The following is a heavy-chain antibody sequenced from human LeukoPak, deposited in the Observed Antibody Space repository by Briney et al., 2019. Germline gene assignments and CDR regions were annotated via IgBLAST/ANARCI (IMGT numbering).Heavy chain of an antibody. Sequence: GGSLRLPCAAPGFTFSSYSMNWVRQAPGKGLEWVSSISSSSSYIYYADSVKGRFTISRDNAKNSLYLQMNSLRAEDTAVYYCAREYYDFWSGYYNYYYYGMDVWGQGTTVTVSS. CDR1: GFTFSSYS. CDR2: ISSSSSYI. V-gene: IGHV3-21*01. CDR3: AREYYDFWSGYYNYYYYGMDV. D-gene: IGHD3-3*01. J-gene: IGHJ6*02.